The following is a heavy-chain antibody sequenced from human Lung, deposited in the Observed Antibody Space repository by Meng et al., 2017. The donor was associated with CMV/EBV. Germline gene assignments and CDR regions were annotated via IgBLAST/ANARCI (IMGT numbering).Heavy chain of an antibody. D-gene: IGHD5-18*01. Sequence: GESXKISCAASGFTFSSYGMHWVRQAPGKGLEWVAFIRYNGSNKYYADSVKGRFTISRDNSKNTLYLQMNSLRAEDTDVYYCAKDGRGYGYGYYMDVWGEGTXVTVSS. CDR2: IRYNGSNK. V-gene: IGHV3-30*02. CDR3: AKDGRGYGYGYYMDV. J-gene: IGHJ6*03. CDR1: GFTFSSYG.